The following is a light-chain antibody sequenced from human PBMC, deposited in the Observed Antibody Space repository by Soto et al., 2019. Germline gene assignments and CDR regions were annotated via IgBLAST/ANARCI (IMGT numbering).Light chain of an antibody. J-gene: IGKJ2*01. CDR3: QQYNNWPPNT. CDR1: QSVSSD. Sequence: IVMTQSPATLSVSPGERATLSCRASQSVSSDLAWYQQTPGQAPRLLLYGASTRATGIPARFSGSGSGTEFTLTISRLQSEDFAVYYCQQYNNWPPNTFGQGTKLEIK. V-gene: IGKV3-15*01. CDR2: GAS.